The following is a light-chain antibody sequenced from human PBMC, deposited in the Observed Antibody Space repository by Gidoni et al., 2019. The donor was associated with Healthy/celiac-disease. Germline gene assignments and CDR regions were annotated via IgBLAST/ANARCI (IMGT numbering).Light chain of an antibody. CDR1: SSDVGGYNY. CDR2: EVS. Sequence: QSALTQPASVSGSPGQSITISCTGTSSDVGGYNYVSWYQQHPGKAPKLMIYEVSNRPSGFSNRFSGSKSGNTASLTISGLQAEDEADYSCSSYTSSSTYVFGTGTKVTVL. J-gene: IGLJ1*01. CDR3: SSYTSSSTYV. V-gene: IGLV2-14*01.